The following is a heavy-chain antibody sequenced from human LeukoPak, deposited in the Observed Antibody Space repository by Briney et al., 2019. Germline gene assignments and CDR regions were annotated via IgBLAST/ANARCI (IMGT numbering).Heavy chain of an antibody. CDR2: ISSSGGTI. J-gene: IGHJ6*03. CDR1: GFTFSDSY. CDR3: ARYYYYYYMDV. V-gene: IGHV3-11*01. Sequence: PGGSLRLSCAASGFTFSDSYMSWIRQVPGKGLEWISYISSSGGTIYYADSVKGRFTISRDNAKNSLYLQMNSLRAEDTAVYYCARYYYYYYMDVWGKGTTVTVSS.